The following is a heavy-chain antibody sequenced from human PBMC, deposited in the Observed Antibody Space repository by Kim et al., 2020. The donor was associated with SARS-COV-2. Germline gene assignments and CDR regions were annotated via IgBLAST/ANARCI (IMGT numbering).Heavy chain of an antibody. Sequence: ASVKVSCMASGYTFTGYYMHWVRQAPGQGLEWMGWINPNSGGTNYAQKFQGWVTMTRDTPISTAYMELSRLRSDDTAVYYCARDPGRDGYDYTFDYWGQGTLVTDSS. CDR1: GYTFTGYY. D-gene: IGHD5-12*01. V-gene: IGHV1-2*04. J-gene: IGHJ4*02. CDR3: ARDPGRDGYDYTFDY. CDR2: INPNSGGT.